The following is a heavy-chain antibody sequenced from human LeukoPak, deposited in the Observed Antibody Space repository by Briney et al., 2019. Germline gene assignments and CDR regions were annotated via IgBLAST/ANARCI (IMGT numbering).Heavy chain of an antibody. J-gene: IGHJ5*02. CDR3: ALGVVHRNWFDP. CDR2: MNPNSGNT. Sequence: ASVKVSCKASGYTFTSYDINWVRQAPGQGLEWMGWMNPNSGNTGYAQKFQGRVTMTRNTSISTAYMELSSLRSEDTAVSYCALGVVHRNWFDPWGQGTLVTVSS. V-gene: IGHV1-8*01. CDR1: GYTFTSYD. D-gene: IGHD3-3*01.